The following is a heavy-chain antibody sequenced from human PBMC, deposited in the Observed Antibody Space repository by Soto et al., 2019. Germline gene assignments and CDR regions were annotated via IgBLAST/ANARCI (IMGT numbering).Heavy chain of an antibody. CDR1: GFTFSSYT. V-gene: IGHV3-23*01. J-gene: IGHJ4*02. CDR2: ISGSGSST. Sequence: EVQLLESGGGLVEPGGSRRLSCAASGFTFSSYTMSWVRQAPGKGLEWVSTISGSGSSTYSADSVKGRFTISRDNSKNPLYLQMNSLRVEDTAIYYCAKAWGIDYWGQGTLDTVSS. CDR3: AKAWGIDY. D-gene: IGHD7-27*01.